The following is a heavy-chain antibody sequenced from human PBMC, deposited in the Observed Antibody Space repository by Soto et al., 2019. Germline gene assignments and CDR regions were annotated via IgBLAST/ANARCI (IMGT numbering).Heavy chain of an antibody. CDR3: ARDDGDYSLHWFDP. Sequence: PGGSLRLSCAASGFTFSDYYMSWIRQAPGKGLEWVSYISSSGSTIYYADSVKGRFTISRDNAKNSLYLQMNSLRAEDTAVYYCARDDGDYSLHWFDPWGQGTLVTVSS. D-gene: IGHD4-17*01. V-gene: IGHV3-11*01. J-gene: IGHJ5*02. CDR1: GFTFSDYY. CDR2: ISSSGSTI.